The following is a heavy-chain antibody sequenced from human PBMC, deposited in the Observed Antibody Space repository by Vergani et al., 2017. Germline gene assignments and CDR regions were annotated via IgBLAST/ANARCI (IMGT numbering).Heavy chain of an antibody. V-gene: IGHV3-23*01. J-gene: IGHJ6*02. CDR3: AKATPRNSGYDYLYYYHAMDV. CDR1: GFTFNHYA. CDR2: IRGSGGST. Sequence: EVQLLESGGDLVQPGGSLRLSCAASGFTFNHYAMNWVRQAPGKGLEWVSGIRGSGGSTYYAGSVKGRFTISRDSSKNTLYLQMNSLSAGDTSVYYCAKATPRNSGYDYLYYYHAMDVWGQGTTVTVSS. D-gene: IGHD5-12*01.